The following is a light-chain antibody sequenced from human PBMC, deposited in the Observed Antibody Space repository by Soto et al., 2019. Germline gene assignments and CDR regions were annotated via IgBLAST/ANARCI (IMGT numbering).Light chain of an antibody. V-gene: IGLV1-44*01. CDR2: SNN. CDR1: SSNIGSNT. Sequence: QSVLTQPPSASGTPGQRVTISCSGSSSNIGSNTVNWYQQLPGTAPKLLIYSNNQRPSGVPDRFSGSKSGTSASLAISGLQSEDEADYYCAAWDDSLNGWVFGAGTKPTVL. CDR3: AAWDDSLNGWV. J-gene: IGLJ3*02.